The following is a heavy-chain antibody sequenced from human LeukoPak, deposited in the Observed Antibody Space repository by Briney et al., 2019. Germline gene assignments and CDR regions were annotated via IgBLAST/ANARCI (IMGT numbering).Heavy chain of an antibody. CDR1: GFTFDDYA. J-gene: IGHJ5*02. D-gene: IGHD4-17*01. CDR3: AKGHGGDGVLNWFDP. Sequence: HPGRSLRLSCAASGFTFDDYAMHWVRQAPGKGLEWASGISWNSGSIGYADSVKGRFTISRDNAKNSLYLQMNSLRAEGTALYYYAKGHGGDGVLNWFDPWGQGTLVTVSS. CDR2: ISWNSGSI. V-gene: IGHV3-9*01.